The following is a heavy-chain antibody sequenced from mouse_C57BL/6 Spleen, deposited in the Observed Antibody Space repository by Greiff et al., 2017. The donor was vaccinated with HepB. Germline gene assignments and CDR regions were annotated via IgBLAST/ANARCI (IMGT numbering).Heavy chain of an antibody. CDR1: GYTFTSYW. Sequence: VQLQQPGAELVMPGASVKLSCKASGYTFTSYWMHWVKQRPGQGLEWIGDIDPSDSYTNYNQKFKGKSTLTVDKSSSTAYMQLSSLTSEDSAVYYCARRRIYYYGSSSYYYAMDDWGQGTSVTVSS. CDR2: IDPSDSYT. CDR3: ARRRIYYYGSSSYYYAMDD. D-gene: IGHD1-1*01. V-gene: IGHV1-69*01. J-gene: IGHJ4*01.